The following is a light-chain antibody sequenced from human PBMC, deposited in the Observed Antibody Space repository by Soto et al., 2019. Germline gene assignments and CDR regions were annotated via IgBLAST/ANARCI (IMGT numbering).Light chain of an antibody. J-gene: IGLJ2*01. CDR1: SSDVGGYNY. CDR2: DVS. CDR3: SSYTRSSTLMV. V-gene: IGLV2-14*01. Sequence: QSALTQPASVSGSPGQSITISCTGTSSDVGGYNYVSWYQQHPGKAPKVMIYDVSNRPSGVSNRFSGSKSCNTASLTISGXXXXXXXXYYXSSYTRSSTLMVXGXXT.